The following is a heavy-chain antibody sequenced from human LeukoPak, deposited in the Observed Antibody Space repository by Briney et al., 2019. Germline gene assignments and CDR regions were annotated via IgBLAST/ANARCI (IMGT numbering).Heavy chain of an antibody. V-gene: IGHV4-61*01. CDR1: GVSINTCCYY. CDR3: ARGRSYGFDFDS. Sequence: SETLSLTCDVSGVSINTCCYYWTWTRQPPAKGLEWIGYKYYSGSTRYNSSLRSRLTISLDSSKNQFSLRLTSVTAADTAVYYCARGRSYGFDFDSWGPGTLVIVSS. CDR2: KYYSGST. D-gene: IGHD5-18*01. J-gene: IGHJ4*02.